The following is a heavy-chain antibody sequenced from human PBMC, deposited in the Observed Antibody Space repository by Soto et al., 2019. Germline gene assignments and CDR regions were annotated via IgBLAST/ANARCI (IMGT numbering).Heavy chain of an antibody. CDR1: GYTLTALS. CDR3: ATFTMVRGATNRNYYYDMDV. Sequence: QVQLVQSGAEVKKPGASVKVSCKVSGYTLTALSMHWVRQAPGKGLEWMGGFDPENSETIYAQKFQGRVTMTEDTSIDTAYMWRSSLRSADTAIYFCATFTMVRGATNRNYYYDMDVWGEGATVTGSS. CDR2: FDPENSET. V-gene: IGHV1-24*01. J-gene: IGHJ6*03. D-gene: IGHD3-10*01.